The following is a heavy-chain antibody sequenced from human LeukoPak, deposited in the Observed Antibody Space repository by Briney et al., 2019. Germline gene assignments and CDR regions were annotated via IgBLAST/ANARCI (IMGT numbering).Heavy chain of an antibody. J-gene: IGHJ4*02. CDR1: GYTFIYY. CDR2: INPSGGST. V-gene: IGHV1-46*01. CDR3: AKDSGGASDY. D-gene: IGHD1-26*01. Sequence: VASVKVSCKASGYTFIYYIHWVRQAPGQGLEWMGLINPSGGSTSYAQKFQGRVTMTRDTSTSTVYMELSSLRSEDTAVYYCAKDSGGASDYWGQGTLVTVSS.